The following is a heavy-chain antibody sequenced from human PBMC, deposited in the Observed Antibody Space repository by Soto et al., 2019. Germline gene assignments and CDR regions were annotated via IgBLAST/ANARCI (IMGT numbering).Heavy chain of an antibody. CDR3: TRHGHVRGYSGYSLWSGMDV. J-gene: IGHJ6*02. Sequence: HRGGALRLSCAASGFTFSGSAMHWVRQASGKGLEWVGRIRSKANSYATAYAASVKGRFTISRDDSKNTAYLQMNSLETEDTAVYYCTRHGHVRGYSGYSLWSGMDVWGQGTTVTVSS. V-gene: IGHV3-73*01. CDR2: IRSKANSYAT. CDR1: GFTFSGSA. D-gene: IGHD5-12*01.